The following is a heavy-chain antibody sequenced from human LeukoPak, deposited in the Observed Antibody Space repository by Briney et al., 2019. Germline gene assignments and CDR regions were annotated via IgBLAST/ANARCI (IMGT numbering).Heavy chain of an antibody. J-gene: IGHJ4*02. V-gene: IGHV1-24*01. CDR2: FDPEDGET. CDR3: ATSGYSSGWYEYYFDY. D-gene: IGHD6-19*01. CDR1: GYTLTELS. Sequence: ASVKVSCKVSGYTLTELSMHWVRQAPGKGLEWMGGFDPEDGETIYAQKFQGRVTMTEDTSTDTAYMELSSLRSEDTAVYYCATSGYSSGWYEYYFDYWGQGTLVTVSS.